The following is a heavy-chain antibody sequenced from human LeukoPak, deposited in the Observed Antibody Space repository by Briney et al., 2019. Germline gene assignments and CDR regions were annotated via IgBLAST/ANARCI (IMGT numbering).Heavy chain of an antibody. CDR3: ARDLLTPDSTDYAFDI. J-gene: IGHJ3*02. CDR2: ISYDGSNK. D-gene: IGHD3-22*01. V-gene: IGHV3-30*03. Sequence: GGSLRLSCAASGFTFSSYGMHWVRQAPGKGLEWVAVISYDGSNKYYADSVKGRFTISRDNFKNTLYLQMNSLRAEDTAVYYCARDLLTPDSTDYAFDIWGQGTMVTVSS. CDR1: GFTFSSYG.